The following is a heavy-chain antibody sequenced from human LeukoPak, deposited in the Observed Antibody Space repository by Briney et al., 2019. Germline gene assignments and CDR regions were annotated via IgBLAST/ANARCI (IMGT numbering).Heavy chain of an antibody. CDR3: AKSLSLAQSGYFDY. J-gene: IGHJ4*02. Sequence: PGGSLRLSCAASRFTFSTYAMSWVRQAPGKGLEWVSTISDNGGNTYYADSVRGRFTISRDNSKNTLYVQMSRLRSEDTAVYYCAKSLSLAQSGYFDYWGRGTLVTVSS. CDR2: ISDNGGNT. V-gene: IGHV3-23*01. D-gene: IGHD3-16*02. CDR1: RFTFSTYA.